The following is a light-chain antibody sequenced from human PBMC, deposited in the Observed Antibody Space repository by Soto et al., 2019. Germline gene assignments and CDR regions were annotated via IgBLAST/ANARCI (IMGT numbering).Light chain of an antibody. Sequence: QAVVTQPPSTSGTPGQRVTIYCSGSSSNIGSNDVYWYQHVPGAAPKLLIYRNNRRPSGVPDRFSGSKSGSAVSLAISGLRSEDEADYYCASWDDTLSGPVFGGGTKLTVL. V-gene: IGLV1-47*01. CDR3: ASWDDTLSGPV. J-gene: IGLJ3*02. CDR1: SSNIGSND. CDR2: RNN.